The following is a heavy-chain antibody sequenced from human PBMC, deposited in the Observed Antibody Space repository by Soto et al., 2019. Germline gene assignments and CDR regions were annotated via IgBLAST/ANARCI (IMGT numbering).Heavy chain of an antibody. CDR1: GYSFAGYW. J-gene: IGHJ4*02. CDR3: ARQIYDSDTGPNFQYYFDS. CDR2: IDPSDSQT. D-gene: IGHD3-22*01. Sequence: GESLKIPCQGSGYSFAGYWITWVRQKPGKGLEWMGRIDPSDSQTYYSPSFRGHVTISATKSITTVFLQWSSLRASDTAMYYCARQIYDSDTGPNFQYYFDSWGQGTPVTVSS. V-gene: IGHV5-10-1*01.